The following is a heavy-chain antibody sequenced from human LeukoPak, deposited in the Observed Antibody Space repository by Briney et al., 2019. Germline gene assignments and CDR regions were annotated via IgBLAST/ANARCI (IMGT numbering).Heavy chain of an antibody. D-gene: IGHD3-16*01. CDR1: GFTFSDYY. Sequence: PEGSLRLSCAASGFTFSDYYMSWIRQAPGKGLEWVSYISGSSSYTNYADSVKGRFTISRDNAKNSLYLQMNSLRAEDTAVYYCARGLMMAQYFQYWGQGTLVIVSS. CDR3: ARGLMMAQYFQY. CDR2: ISGSSSYT. V-gene: IGHV3-11*05. J-gene: IGHJ1*01.